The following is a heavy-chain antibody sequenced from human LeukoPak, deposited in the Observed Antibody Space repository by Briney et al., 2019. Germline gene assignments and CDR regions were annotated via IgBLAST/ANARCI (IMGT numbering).Heavy chain of an antibody. CDR3: AKLSSGSSPDFDY. CDR2: ISNAAVTT. Sequence: GGSLRLSCAASGFSFGTYAMTWVRQAPGKGLDWVAIISNAAVTTYHAESVRGRFTISRDNSKNTLYLQMNSLTVEDTALYYCAKLSSGSSPDFDYWGQGTLVTVSS. V-gene: IGHV3-23*01. D-gene: IGHD3-22*01. CDR1: GFSFGTYA. J-gene: IGHJ4*02.